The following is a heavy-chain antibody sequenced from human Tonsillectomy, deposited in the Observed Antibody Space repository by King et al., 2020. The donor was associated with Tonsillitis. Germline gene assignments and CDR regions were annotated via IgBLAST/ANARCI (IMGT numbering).Heavy chain of an antibody. CDR1: GFSFSNYG. J-gene: IGHJ4*02. D-gene: IGHD3-10*02. V-gene: IGHV3-30*02. Sequence: VQLVESGGGVVQPGGSLRLSCAASGFSFSNYGMHWVRQAPGKGLEWVAFIRSDGSIKYYADPVKGRFTISRDNSKNTQYLQLNSPRPEDTAVYYCAKDVPAAFFDYWGQGTLVTVSS. CDR2: IRSDGSIK. CDR3: AKDVPAAFFDY.